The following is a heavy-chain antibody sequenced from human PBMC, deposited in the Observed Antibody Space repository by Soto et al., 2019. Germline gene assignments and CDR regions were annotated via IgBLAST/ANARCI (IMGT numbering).Heavy chain of an antibody. V-gene: IGHV1-69*13. CDR3: ARSRTTGPAGFYYYYGMDV. J-gene: IGHJ6*02. D-gene: IGHD1-7*01. CDR2: IIPIFGTA. Sequence: GASVKVSCKASGGTFSSYAISWVRQAPGQGLEWMGGIIPIFGTANYAQKFQGRVTITADESTSTAYMELSSLRSEDTAVYYCARSRTTGPAGFYYYYGMDVWGQVTTVTVSS. CDR1: GGTFSSYA.